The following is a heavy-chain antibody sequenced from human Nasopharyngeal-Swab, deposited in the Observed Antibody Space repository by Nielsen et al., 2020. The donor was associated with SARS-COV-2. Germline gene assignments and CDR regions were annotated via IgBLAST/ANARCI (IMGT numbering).Heavy chain of an antibody. CDR1: GFTFSSYW. CDR3: AREGGDQVRGVIIGYYYYYGMDV. V-gene: IGHV3-7*01. Sequence: GESLKISCAASGFTFSSYWMSWVRQAPGKGLEWVANIKHDGSEKYYVDSVKGRFTISRDNAKNSLYLQMNSLRAEDTAVYYCAREGGDQVRGVIIGYYYYYGMDVWGQGATVTVSS. CDR2: IKHDGSEK. J-gene: IGHJ6*02. D-gene: IGHD3-10*01.